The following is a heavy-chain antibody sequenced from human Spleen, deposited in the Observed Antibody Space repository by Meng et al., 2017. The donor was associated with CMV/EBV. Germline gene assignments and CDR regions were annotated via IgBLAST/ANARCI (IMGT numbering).Heavy chain of an antibody. V-gene: IGHV3-30*02. J-gene: IGHJ4*02. Sequence: GESLKISCAASGFTFSNYGMHWVRQAPGKGLEWVTFIRYDGSHDYYADSVKGRFTISRDSSKNTLYLQMNRLRVEDTALYYCAKGGPQWLVESYFDYWGQGTLVTVSS. CDR3: AKGGPQWLVESYFDY. CDR1: GFTFSNYG. D-gene: IGHD6-19*01. CDR2: IRYDGSHD.